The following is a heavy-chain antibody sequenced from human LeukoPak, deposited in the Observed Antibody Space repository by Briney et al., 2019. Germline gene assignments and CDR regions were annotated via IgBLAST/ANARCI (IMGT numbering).Heavy chain of an antibody. Sequence: PSETLSLTCTVSGVSISTYYWNWIRQPPGKGLEWVGYIYHSGSTNYNPSLQSRVTISVDTSKNQFSLNLNSVTAADTAVYYCARGGAARLHFQNWGQGTLVTVSS. D-gene: IGHD6-6*01. V-gene: IGHV4-59*01. CDR1: GVSISTYY. CDR2: IYHSGST. J-gene: IGHJ1*01. CDR3: ARGGAARLHFQN.